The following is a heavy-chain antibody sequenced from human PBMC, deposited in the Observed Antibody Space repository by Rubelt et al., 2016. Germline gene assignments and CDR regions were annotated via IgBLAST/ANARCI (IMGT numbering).Heavy chain of an antibody. CDR3: ARDSDYDPYAFDI. J-gene: IGHJ3*02. D-gene: IGHD3-16*01. V-gene: IGHV3-30*04. CDR2: ISYDGSNK. Sequence: TFSSYAMHWVRQAPGKGLEWVAVISYDGSNKYYADSVKGRFTISRDNSKNTLYLQMNSLRAEDTAVYYCARDSDYDPYAFDIWGQGTMVTVSS. CDR1: TFSSYA.